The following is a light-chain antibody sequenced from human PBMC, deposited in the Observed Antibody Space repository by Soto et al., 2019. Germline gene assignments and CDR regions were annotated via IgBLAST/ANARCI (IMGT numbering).Light chain of an antibody. CDR2: EVI. J-gene: IGLJ1*01. CDR3: SSYSRSSRHV. Sequence: QSALTQPASLSGSPGQSITISCTGTSTDIGNYDYVSWYQQYPGKAPKLMIYEVIKRPSGVSNRFSGSKSGNTASLTISGLQAEDEADYHCSSYSRSSRHVFGTGTKVTVL. CDR1: STDIGNYDY. V-gene: IGLV2-14*01.